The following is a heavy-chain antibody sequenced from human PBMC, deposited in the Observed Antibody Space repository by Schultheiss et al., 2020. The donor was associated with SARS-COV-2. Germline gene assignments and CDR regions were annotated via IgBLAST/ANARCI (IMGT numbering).Heavy chain of an antibody. V-gene: IGHV4-59*05. CDR2: IYYSGST. D-gene: IGHD6-13*01. CDR3: ARAWYSSKAFDI. Sequence: SETLSLTCTVSGGSISSYYWSWIRQPPGKGLEWIGSIYYSGSTYYNPSLKSRVTISVDTSKNQFSLKLSSVTAADTAVYYCARAWYSSKAFDIWGQGTMVTVSS. CDR1: GGSISSYY. J-gene: IGHJ3*02.